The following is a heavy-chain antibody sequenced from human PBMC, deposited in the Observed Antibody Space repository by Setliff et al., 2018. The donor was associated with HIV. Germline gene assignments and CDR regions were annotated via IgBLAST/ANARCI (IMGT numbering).Heavy chain of an antibody. J-gene: IGHJ1*01. CDR3: ARESPSSSWYIRDAEYFQH. D-gene: IGHD6-13*01. Sequence: SETLSLTCTVSGGSISSYYWSWIRQPPGKGLEWIGYIYYSGSTNYNPSLKSRVTISVDTSKNQFSLKLSSVTAADTAVYYCARESPSSSWYIRDAEYFQHWGQGTLVTVSS. V-gene: IGHV4-59*12. CDR1: GGSISSYY. CDR2: IYYSGST.